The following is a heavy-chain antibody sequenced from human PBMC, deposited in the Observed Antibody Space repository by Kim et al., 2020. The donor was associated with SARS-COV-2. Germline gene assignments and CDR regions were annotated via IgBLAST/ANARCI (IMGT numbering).Heavy chain of an antibody. CDR1: GYTLTELS. V-gene: IGHV1-24*01. J-gene: IGHJ4*02. CDR2: FDPEDGET. Sequence: ASVKVSCKVSGYTLTELSMHWVRQAPGKGLEWMGGFDPEDGETIYAQKFQGRVTMTEDTSTDTAYMELSSLRSEDTAVYYCATLVVAATRGPLNRASDYWGQGTLVTVSS. CDR3: ATLVVAATRGPLNRASDY. D-gene: IGHD2-15*01.